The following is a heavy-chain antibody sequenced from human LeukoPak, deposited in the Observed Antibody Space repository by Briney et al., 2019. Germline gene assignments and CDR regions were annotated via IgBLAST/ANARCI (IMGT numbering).Heavy chain of an antibody. V-gene: IGHV3-21*01. J-gene: IGHJ4*02. CDR1: GFTFSSYS. D-gene: IGHD6-19*01. CDR3: ARGKYSSGWFDY. Sequence: GGSLRLSCAASGFTFSSYSMSWVRQAPGKALESVSSITTSSTYISYADSVKGRFTISRDNAKNSLYLQMNSLRAEDTAVYYCARGKYSSGWFDYWGQGTLVTVSS. CDR2: ITTSSTYI.